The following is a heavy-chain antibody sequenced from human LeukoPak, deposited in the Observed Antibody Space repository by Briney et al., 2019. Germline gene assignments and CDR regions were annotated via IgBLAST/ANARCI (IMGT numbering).Heavy chain of an antibody. Sequence: PGESLKISCKGSGYTFTTYWIGWVRQMPGKGLEWMGFIYPGDSDTRYSPPFQGQVTISADKSINTAYLQWSSLKASDTAMYYCARQEGASGWSYWGQGTLVTLSS. CDR2: IYPGDSDT. CDR3: ARQEGASGWSY. CDR1: GYTFTTYW. D-gene: IGHD6-19*01. J-gene: IGHJ4*02. V-gene: IGHV5-51*01.